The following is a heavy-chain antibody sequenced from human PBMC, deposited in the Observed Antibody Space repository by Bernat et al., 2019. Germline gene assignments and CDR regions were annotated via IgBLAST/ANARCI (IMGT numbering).Heavy chain of an antibody. CDR3: ARILWSGYVYFEH. Sequence: QVQLQESGPGLVKPSATLSLTCTVSGDSINNGGYHWSWIRQHPGNGLVWIGYTYYTGSTRYNSSLGSRVIMSVDTSQNQLSLKLNDVTAADTAVYYCARILWSGYVYFEHWGQGILVTVSS. D-gene: IGHD3-3*01. J-gene: IGHJ4*02. CDR1: GDSINNGGYH. CDR2: TYYTGST. V-gene: IGHV4-31*03.